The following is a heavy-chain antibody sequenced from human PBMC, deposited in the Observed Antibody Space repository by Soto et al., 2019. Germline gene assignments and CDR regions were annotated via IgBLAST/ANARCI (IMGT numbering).Heavy chain of an antibody. CDR2: INHNGIT. CDR1: GGSYSSYY. D-gene: IGHD2-15*01. J-gene: IGHJ4*02. V-gene: IGHV4-34*01. CDR3: ARGPCSGGSCYLNHFDY. Sequence: SETLSLTCAVYGGSYSSYYWSWIRQPPGKGLEWIGEINHNGITNHNPSLKSRVTISVDTSKNQFSLNLNSVTAADTAVYYCARGPCSGGSCYLNHFDYWGQGTLVSVSS.